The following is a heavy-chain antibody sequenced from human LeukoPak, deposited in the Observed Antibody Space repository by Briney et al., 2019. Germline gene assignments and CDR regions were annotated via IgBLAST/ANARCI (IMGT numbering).Heavy chain of an antibody. D-gene: IGHD3-10*01. CDR3: AKDLWFGELQDY. J-gene: IGHJ4*02. Sequence: GSLRLSCAASGFTFTRYAMSWVRQAPGKGLEWVSAISGSGGSTHYADSVKGRFTISRDNSKNTLYLQMNSLRAEDTAVYYCAKDLWFGELQDYWGQGTLVTVSS. CDR2: ISGSGGST. V-gene: IGHV3-23*01. CDR1: GFTFTRYA.